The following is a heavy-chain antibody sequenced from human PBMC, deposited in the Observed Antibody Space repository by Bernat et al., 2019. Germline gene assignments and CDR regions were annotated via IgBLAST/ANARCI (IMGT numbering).Heavy chain of an antibody. D-gene: IGHD2-2*01. CDR3: ARAPSSSFPPYYFDY. CDR1: GDSVSSSGYL. J-gene: IGHJ4*02. V-gene: IGHV4-61*08. CDR2: IYYSGST. Sequence: QVQLQGSGPGLVKPSETLSLTCTVSGDSVSSSGYLWNWIRQPPGKGLEWIGYIYYSGSTNYNPSLKSRVTISVDTSKNQFSLKLSSVTAADTAVYYCARAPSSSFPPYYFDYWGQGTLVTVSS.